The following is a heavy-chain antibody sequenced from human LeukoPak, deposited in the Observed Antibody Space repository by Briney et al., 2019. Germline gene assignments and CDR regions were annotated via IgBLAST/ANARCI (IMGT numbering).Heavy chain of an antibody. D-gene: IGHD5-18*01. Sequence: GGSLRLSCAASGFTFSSYAMHWVRQAPGKGLEWVAVISYDGSNKYYADSVKGRFTISRDNSKNTLYLQMNSLRAEDTAVYYCARVRGEGQLWPNDAFDIWGQGTMVTVSS. V-gene: IGHV3-30-3*01. J-gene: IGHJ3*02. CDR2: ISYDGSNK. CDR3: ARVRGEGQLWPNDAFDI. CDR1: GFTFSSYA.